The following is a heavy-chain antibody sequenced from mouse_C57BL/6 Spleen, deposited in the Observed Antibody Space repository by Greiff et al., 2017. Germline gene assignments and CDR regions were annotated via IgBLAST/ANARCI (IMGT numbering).Heavy chain of an antibody. CDR1: GYTFTSYW. CDR2: IYPSDSET. J-gene: IGHJ1*03. V-gene: IGHV1-61*01. Sequence: VQLQQPGAELVRPGSSVKLSCKASGYTFTSYWMDWVKQRPGQGLEWIGNIYPSDSETHYNQKFKDKATLTVDKSSSTAYMQLSSLTSEDSAVYYCAREGYYYGSSCFDVWGTGTTVTVAS. CDR3: AREGYYYGSSCFDV. D-gene: IGHD1-1*01.